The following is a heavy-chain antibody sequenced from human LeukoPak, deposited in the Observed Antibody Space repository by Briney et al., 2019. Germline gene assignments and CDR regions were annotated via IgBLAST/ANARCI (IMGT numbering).Heavy chain of an antibody. CDR1: GFTFSSYW. V-gene: IGHV3-7*01. D-gene: IGHD2-2*01. J-gene: IGHJ1*01. CDR3: ATYSSSNGREFQY. Sequence: GGSLRLSCAASGFTFSSYWMSWVRQAPGKGLEWVANIKQDGSEKYYVDSVKGRFTISRDNAKNSPYLQMNSLRAEDTAVYYCATYSSSNGREFQYWGQGTLVTVSS. CDR2: IKQDGSEK.